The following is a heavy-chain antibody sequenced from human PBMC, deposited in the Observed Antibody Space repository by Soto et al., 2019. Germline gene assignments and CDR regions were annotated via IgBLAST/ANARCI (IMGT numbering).Heavy chain of an antibody. CDR3: EGTEAGSGSYYKDY. Sequence: SVKVSCKASVFTFMSSAVQWVRQARGQRLEWIGWIVVGSGNTNYAQKFQERVTITRDMSTSTAYMELSSLRSEDTAVYYCEGTEAGSGSYYKDYWGQGTLVTVSS. D-gene: IGHD3-10*01. J-gene: IGHJ4*02. CDR2: IVVGSGNT. V-gene: IGHV1-58*01. CDR1: VFTFMSSA.